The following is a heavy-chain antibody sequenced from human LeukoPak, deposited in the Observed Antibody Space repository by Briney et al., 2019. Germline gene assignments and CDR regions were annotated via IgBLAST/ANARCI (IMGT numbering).Heavy chain of an antibody. D-gene: IGHD6-13*01. CDR1: GDTFTGYY. CDR3: ARRSAAGTPYYFFYMGL. V-gene: IGHV1-2*06. J-gene: IGHJ6*03. CDR2: INPNCGGT. Sequence: ASVKVSCKASGDTFTGYYIHWVRQAPGQGLEWMGRINPNCGGTNYAQKFQGRVTITRDTSISTAYMELSRLRSDRTAAYYCARRSAAGTPYYFFYMGLWDKGTTVSVPS.